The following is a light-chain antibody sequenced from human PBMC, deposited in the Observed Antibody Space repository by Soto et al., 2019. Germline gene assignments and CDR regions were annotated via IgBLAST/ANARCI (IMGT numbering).Light chain of an antibody. V-gene: IGKV1-17*03. Sequence: DIQMTQSPSAMSASVGDRVTITCRASQGISHYLAWFHQRPGKVPKRLIYGASTLESGVPSRFSGSGSGTEFTLTISSLQPEDFGTYYCLQHNTYPLSFGGGTKVDIK. CDR1: QGISHY. CDR3: LQHNTYPLS. CDR2: GAS. J-gene: IGKJ4*01.